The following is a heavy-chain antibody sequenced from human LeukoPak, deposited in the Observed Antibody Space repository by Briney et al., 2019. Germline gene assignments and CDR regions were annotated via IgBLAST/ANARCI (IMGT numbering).Heavy chain of an antibody. V-gene: IGHV3-23*01. J-gene: IGHJ4*02. CDR2: ISGSDYST. CDR1: GFTFSIYA. Sequence: GGSLRLSCAASGFTFSIYAMSWVRQAPGKGLEWVSAISGSDYSTYYADSVKGRFTISRDNSKNTLYLQMNSLRAEDTAVYYCAKLGTPLSNLRYFDWFDPSPFDYWGQGTLVTVSS. CDR3: AKLGTPLSNLRYFDWFDPSPFDY. D-gene: IGHD3-9*01.